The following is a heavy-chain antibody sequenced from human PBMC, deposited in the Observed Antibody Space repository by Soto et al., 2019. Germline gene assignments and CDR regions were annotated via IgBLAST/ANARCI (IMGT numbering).Heavy chain of an antibody. Sequence: ASVKVSCKASGYTFTSYDINWVRQATGQGLEWMGWMNPNSGNTGYAQKFQGRVTMTRNTSISTDYMELSSLRSEDTAVYYCASTYYYDSSGSSYGMDVWGQGTTVTVSS. CDR3: ASTYYYDSSGSSYGMDV. CDR1: GYTFTSYD. J-gene: IGHJ6*02. D-gene: IGHD3-22*01. V-gene: IGHV1-8*01. CDR2: MNPNSGNT.